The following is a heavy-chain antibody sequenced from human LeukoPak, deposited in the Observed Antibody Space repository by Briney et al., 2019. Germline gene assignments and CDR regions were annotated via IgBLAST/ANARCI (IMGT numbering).Heavy chain of an antibody. D-gene: IGHD3-16*01. CDR3: ARDGITGRYFDL. CDR2: IYYSGST. Sequence: SQTLSLTCTVSGGSISSGGYYWSWIRQHPGKGLEWIGYIYYSGSTYYNPSLKSRVTISVDTSKNQFSLKLSSVTAADTAVYYCARDGITGRYFDLWGRGTLVTISS. CDR1: GGSISSGGYY. J-gene: IGHJ2*01. V-gene: IGHV4-31*03.